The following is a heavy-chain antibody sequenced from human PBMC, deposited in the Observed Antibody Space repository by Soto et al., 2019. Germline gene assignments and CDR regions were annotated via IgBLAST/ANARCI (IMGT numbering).Heavy chain of an antibody. CDR1: GINFSGSA. Sequence: GGSLRISCAASGINFSGSAMHWVRQASGKGMEWVGRIRSKANSYATAYAASVKGRITIYRDDSKNMAYLQMNSLKTEDTAVYYYTRPKGLETYIDAFDIWGQGTMVTVSS. J-gene: IGHJ3*02. V-gene: IGHV3-73*01. CDR3: TRPKGLETYIDAFDI. CDR2: IRSKANSYAT. D-gene: IGHD4-4*01.